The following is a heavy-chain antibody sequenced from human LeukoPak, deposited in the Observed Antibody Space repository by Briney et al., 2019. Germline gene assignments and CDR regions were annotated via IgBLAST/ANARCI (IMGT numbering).Heavy chain of an antibody. CDR2: ITSAGGYT. D-gene: IGHD2-2*01. CDR3: ANSGGFVLPNAITGNWYMDV. Sequence: PGGSLRLSCAASGFTFSDYSMNWVRQAPGKGLAWVASITSAGGYTYYADSVKGRFTISRDNAQNSLFLQMNSLRAEDTAVYFCANSGGFVLPNAITGNWYMDVWGRGASFTISS. V-gene: IGHV3-21*01. J-gene: IGHJ6*03. CDR1: GFTFSDYS.